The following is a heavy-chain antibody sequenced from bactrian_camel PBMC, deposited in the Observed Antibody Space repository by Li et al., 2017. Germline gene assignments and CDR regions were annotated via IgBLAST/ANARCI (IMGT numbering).Heavy chain of an antibody. V-gene: IGHV3S53*01. CDR3: APFTMRLDYTY. Sequence: HVQLVESGGGSVQAGGSLRLSCAFSGYTYSSYCMGWWRQFPGKTCWEREVVATIDSGALTQYADSVKGRFTISRDNVKNMVYFQMTTLKSDHTALYFCAPFTMRLDYTYWGRGTQVTVS. J-gene: IGHJ4*01. D-gene: IGHD4*01. CDR1: GYTYSSYC. CDR2: IDSGALT.